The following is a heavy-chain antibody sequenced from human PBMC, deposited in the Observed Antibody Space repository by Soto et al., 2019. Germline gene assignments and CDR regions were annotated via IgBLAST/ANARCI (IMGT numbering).Heavy chain of an antibody. Sequence: EVQLLESGGGLVQPGGSLRLSCAASGFTFSSYAMSWVRQAPGQGLEWVSAIGGSGGSTFYADSVRGRFTITRDDSKNTRYVQPDSLRAEGTAVYYCAKGAGLRFVEWSYFFDCWGQGTLVTVAS. CDR3: AKGAGLRFVEWSYFFDC. CDR1: GFTFSSYA. CDR2: IGGSGGST. V-gene: IGHV3-23*01. D-gene: IGHD3-3*01. J-gene: IGHJ4*02.